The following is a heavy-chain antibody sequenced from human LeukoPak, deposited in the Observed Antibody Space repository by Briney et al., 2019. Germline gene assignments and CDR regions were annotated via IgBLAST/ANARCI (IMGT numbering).Heavy chain of an antibody. V-gene: IGHV1-8*01. D-gene: IGHD1-26*01. J-gene: IGHJ4*02. Sequence: ASVQVSCKASGYTFTSYDINWVRQATGRGLEWMGWMNPNSGNTGYAQKFQGRVTMTRNTSISTAYMELSSLRSEDTAVYYCARDSRWEIVAYEFDYWGQGTLVTVSP. CDR2: MNPNSGNT. CDR3: ARDSRWEIVAYEFDY. CDR1: GYTFTSYD.